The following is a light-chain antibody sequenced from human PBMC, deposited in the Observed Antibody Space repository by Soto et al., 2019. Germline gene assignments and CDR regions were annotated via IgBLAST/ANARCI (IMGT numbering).Light chain of an antibody. CDR2: NVS. V-gene: IGLV2-14*03. Sequence: QSALTQPASVSGSPGQSITIPCTGTSSDVGAYNFVSWYRQHPGKAPKLIIYNVSDRPSGVSDRFSGSKSANTASLTISGLQAEDEADYYCTSSTSRGTYVFGTGTKVTV. J-gene: IGLJ1*01. CDR3: TSSTSRGTYV. CDR1: SSDVGAYNF.